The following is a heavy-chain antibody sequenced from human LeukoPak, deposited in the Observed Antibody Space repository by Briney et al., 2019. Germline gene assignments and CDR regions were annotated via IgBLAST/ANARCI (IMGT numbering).Heavy chain of an antibody. CDR2: IKQDGSVK. V-gene: IGHV3-7*01. Sequence: GGSLRLSCAASGFTFSRYDMSWVRQAPGKGLEWVANIKQDGSVKYYVDSVKGRFTISRDNAKNSLYLQMNNLRAEDTAVYYCARGPPYSSGWYQDYWGQGTLVTVSS. D-gene: IGHD6-19*01. J-gene: IGHJ4*02. CDR3: ARGPPYSSGWYQDY. CDR1: GFTFSRYD.